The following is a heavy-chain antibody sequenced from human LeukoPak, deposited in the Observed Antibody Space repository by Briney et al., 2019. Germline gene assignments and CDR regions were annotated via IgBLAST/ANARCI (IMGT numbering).Heavy chain of an antibody. CDR1: GFTFSSYG. V-gene: IGHV3-33*06. D-gene: IGHD4-17*01. CDR2: IWYDGSNK. Sequence: SGRSLRLSCAASGFTFSSYGMHWVRQDPGKGLEWVAVIWYDGSNKYYADSVKGRFTISRDNSKNTLYLQMNSLRAEDTAVYYCAKDGSTVIRYYFDYWGQGTLVTVSS. J-gene: IGHJ4*02. CDR3: AKDGSTVIRYYFDY.